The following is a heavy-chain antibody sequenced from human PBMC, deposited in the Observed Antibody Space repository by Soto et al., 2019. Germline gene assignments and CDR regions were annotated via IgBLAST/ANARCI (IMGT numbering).Heavy chain of an antibody. Sequence: SETLSLTCTVSGGSISSGGYYWSWIRQHPGKGLEWIGYIYYSGSTYYNPSLKSRVTISVDTSKNQFSLKLSSVTAADTAVYYSARVLERFSGDAFDIWGQGTMVTVSS. V-gene: IGHV4-31*03. J-gene: IGHJ3*02. CDR1: GGSISSGGYY. CDR3: ARVLERFSGDAFDI. CDR2: IYYSGST. D-gene: IGHD3-10*01.